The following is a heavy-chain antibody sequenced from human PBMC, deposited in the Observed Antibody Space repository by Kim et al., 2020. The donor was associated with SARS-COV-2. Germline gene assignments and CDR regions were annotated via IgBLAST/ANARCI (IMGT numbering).Heavy chain of an antibody. CDR3: ARDGEPYSSSPYGKNWYFDL. V-gene: IGHV3-33*01. CDR1: GFTFSSYG. J-gene: IGHJ2*01. Sequence: GGSLRLSCAASGFTFSSYGMHWVRQAPGKGLEWVAVIWYDGSNKYYADSVKGRFTISRDNSKNTLYLQMNSLRAEDTAVYYCARDGEPYSSSPYGKNWYFDLWGRGTLVTVSS. CDR2: IWYDGSNK. D-gene: IGHD6-6*01.